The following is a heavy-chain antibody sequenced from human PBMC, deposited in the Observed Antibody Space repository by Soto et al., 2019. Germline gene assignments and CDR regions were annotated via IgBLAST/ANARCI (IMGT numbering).Heavy chain of an antibody. CDR2: ISAYNGNT. CDR1: GYTFTSYG. V-gene: IGHV1-18*01. CDR3: ARHLIVVVPAARYGMDV. J-gene: IGHJ6*02. Sequence: GASVKVSCKASGYTFTSYGISWVRQAPGQGLEWMGWISAYNGNTNYAQKLQGRVTMTTDTSTSTAYMELRSLRSDDTAVYYCARHLIVVVPAARYGMDVWGQGTTVTVSS. D-gene: IGHD2-2*01.